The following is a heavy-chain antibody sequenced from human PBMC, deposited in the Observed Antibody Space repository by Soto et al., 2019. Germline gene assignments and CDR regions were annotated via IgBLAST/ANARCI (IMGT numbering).Heavy chain of an antibody. V-gene: IGHV4-59*01. CDR2: IYYSGST. D-gene: IGHD1-26*01. J-gene: IGHJ6*02. Sequence: PSETLSLTCTVSGGSISSYYWSWIRQPPGKGLEWIGYIYYSGSTNYNPSLKSRVTISVDTSKNQFSLKLSSVTAADTAVYYCARAPEAGLLYYYYGMDVWGQGTTVTVSS. CDR1: GGSISSYY. CDR3: ARAPEAGLLYYYYGMDV.